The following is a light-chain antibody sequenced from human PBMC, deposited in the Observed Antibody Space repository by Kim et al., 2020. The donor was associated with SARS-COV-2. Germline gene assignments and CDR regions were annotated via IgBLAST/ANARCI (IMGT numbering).Light chain of an antibody. CDR2: LNTDGSH. CDR3: QTWGTGTLV. CDR1: SGHSSYA. V-gene: IGLV4-69*01. J-gene: IGLJ3*02. Sequence: QLVLTQSPSASASLGASVKLTCTLSSGHSSYAIAWHQQQPEKGPRYLMKLNTDGSHSKGDGIPDSFSGSSSGAERYLTISSLRSEDEADYYCQTWGTGTLVFGGGTQLTVL.